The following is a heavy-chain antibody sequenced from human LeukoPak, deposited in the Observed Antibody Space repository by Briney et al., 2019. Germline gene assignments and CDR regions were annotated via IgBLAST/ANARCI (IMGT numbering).Heavy chain of an antibody. CDR2: IWYDGSNK. CDR3: ARATTYGWNYLDY. D-gene: IGHD3-16*01. J-gene: IGHJ4*02. Sequence: GGSLRLSCAASGFTFSNYVMHWVRQAPGKGLEWVAVIWYDGSNKYYADSVKGRFTISRDNSKNTLYLQINSLRVEDTAVYYCARATTYGWNYLDYWGLGTLVTVSS. CDR1: GFTFSNYV. V-gene: IGHV3-33*01.